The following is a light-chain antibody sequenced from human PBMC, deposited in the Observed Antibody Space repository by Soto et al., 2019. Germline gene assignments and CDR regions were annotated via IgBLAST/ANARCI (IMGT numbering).Light chain of an antibody. CDR1: QSISSY. CDR2: AAS. Sequence: DIQMTQSPSSLSASVGDRVTITCRASQSISSYLNWYQQKPGKAPKLLIYAASSLQSGVPSRFSGSGSGTDFTLTISSLQPEDFATYYCQQSHSTPQFGQGTKLEIK. V-gene: IGKV1-39*01. CDR3: QQSHSTPQ. J-gene: IGKJ2*01.